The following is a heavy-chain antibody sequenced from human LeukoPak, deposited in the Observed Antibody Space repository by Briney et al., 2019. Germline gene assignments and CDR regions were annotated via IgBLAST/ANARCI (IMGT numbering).Heavy chain of an antibody. CDR3: ARESFTWFDP. CDR2: INSDGSTT. V-gene: IGHV3-74*01. J-gene: IGHJ5*02. Sequence: GGSLRLSCAAAGITFSSYWMHWVRHGPGKGLVWVSRINSDGSTTSYADSVKGRFTISRDNAKNTLYLQMNSLRAEDTAVYYCARESFTWFDPWGQGTLVTVSS. CDR1: GITFSSYW.